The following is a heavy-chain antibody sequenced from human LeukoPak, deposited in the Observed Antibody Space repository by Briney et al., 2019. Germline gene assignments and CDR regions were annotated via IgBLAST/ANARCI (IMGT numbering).Heavy chain of an antibody. V-gene: IGHV3-15*01. CDR2: IKSKTDGGTT. CDR3: TTEYYYDSSDLNP. Sequence: GGSLRLSCAASGFTFSNAWVSWVRQAPGKGLEWVGRIKSKTDGGTTDYAAPVKGRFTISRDDSKNTLYLQMNSLRTEDTAVYYCTTEYYYDSSDLNPWGQGTLVTVSS. D-gene: IGHD3-22*01. CDR1: GFTFSNAW. J-gene: IGHJ5*02.